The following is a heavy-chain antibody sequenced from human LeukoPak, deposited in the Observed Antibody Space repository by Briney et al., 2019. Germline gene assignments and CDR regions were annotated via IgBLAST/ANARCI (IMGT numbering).Heavy chain of an antibody. V-gene: IGHV4-4*07. CDR1: GGSISSYY. CDR3: ARTMGLWSRANYYYYYYMDV. CDR2: IYTSGGT. Sequence: SETLSLTCTVSGGSISSYYWSWIRQPAGKGLEWIGRIYTSGGTNYNPSLRSRVTMSVDTSKSQFSLKLSSVTAADTAVYYCARTMGLWSRANYYYYYYMDVWGKGTTVTVSS. D-gene: IGHD3-10*01. J-gene: IGHJ6*03.